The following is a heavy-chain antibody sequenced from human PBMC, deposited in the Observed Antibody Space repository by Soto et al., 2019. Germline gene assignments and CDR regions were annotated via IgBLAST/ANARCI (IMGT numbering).Heavy chain of an antibody. J-gene: IGHJ3*02. Sequence: ASVKVSCTASGYTFTSYYMHWVRQAPGQGLEWMGIINPSGGSTSYAQKFQGRVTMTRDTSTSTVYVELSSLRSEDTAVYYCAREDLGGAFDIWGQGTMVTVSS. CDR2: INPSGGST. CDR1: GYTFTSYY. V-gene: IGHV1-46*03. CDR3: AREDLGGAFDI.